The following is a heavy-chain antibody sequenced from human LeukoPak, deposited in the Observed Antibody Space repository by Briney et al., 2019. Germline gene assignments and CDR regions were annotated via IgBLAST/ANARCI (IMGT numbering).Heavy chain of an antibody. J-gene: IGHJ4*02. D-gene: IGHD7-27*01. CDR3: AKVQLGIGVDY. Sequence: PGGSRGLSGAASGVSFSSYAVSWVRQAPGRGLDRVSGISDGGSRTYYADSVKGRFTISRDDSKNTLYLQMNGLRAEDTAVYYCAKVQLGIGVDYWGQGTLVTVSS. CDR2: ISDGGSRT. CDR1: GVSFSSYA. V-gene: IGHV3-23*01.